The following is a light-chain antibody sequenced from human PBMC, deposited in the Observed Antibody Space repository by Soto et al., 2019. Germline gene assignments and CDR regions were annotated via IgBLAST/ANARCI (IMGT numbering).Light chain of an antibody. J-gene: IGKJ2*01. CDR1: QGISNY. CDR3: QQTFHSPRT. V-gene: IGKV1-27*01. CDR2: AAS. Sequence: DIQMTQSPSSLSASVGDRVTITCRASQGISNYLAWYQQKPGKVPKLLIYAASTLQSGVPSRFSGSGSGTDFTLTISRVEPEDSAVYYCQQTFHSPRTFGQGTRLEI.